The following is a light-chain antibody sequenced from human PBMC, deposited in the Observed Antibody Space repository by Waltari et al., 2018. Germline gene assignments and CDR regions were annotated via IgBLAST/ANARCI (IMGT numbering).Light chain of an antibody. CDR3: QQTSGAPIT. CDR1: QNIFNY. Sequence: IQMTQSPSSLSASVGDRVTITCRASQNIFNYVYWYQQKPGKAPRLLISGASSLQGGVPSRFSGSGFGTDFTLTIGGLQPEDSATYYCQQTSGAPITFGRGTKVEIK. J-gene: IGKJ4*01. CDR2: GAS. V-gene: IGKV1-39*01.